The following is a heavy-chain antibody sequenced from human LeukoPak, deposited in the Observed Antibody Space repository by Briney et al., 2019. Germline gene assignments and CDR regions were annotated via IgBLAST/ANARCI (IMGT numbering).Heavy chain of an antibody. CDR2: IYSGGTT. V-gene: IGHV3-66*01. CDR1: GFRVNSHY. Sequence: WGSLRLSCAASGFRVNSHYINWVRQDPGKGLECVSVIYSGGTTYHADSVQGRFTISRDNSKNTLFLQMNSLRAEDTAMYYCARDQDRQLGDSFDIWGQGTMVTVSS. J-gene: IGHJ3*02. CDR3: ARDQDRQLGDSFDI. D-gene: IGHD6-13*01.